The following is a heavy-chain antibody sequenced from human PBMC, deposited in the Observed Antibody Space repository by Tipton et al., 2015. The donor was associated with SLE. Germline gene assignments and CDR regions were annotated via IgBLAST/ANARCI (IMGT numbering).Heavy chain of an antibody. CDR2: IGQDGGEE. Sequence: SLRLSCAASGFTVSNNWMTWVRQAPGKGLEWVAHIGQDGGEEFYVDSVRGRFIISRDNAKNSLYLQMNSLRAEDTAVYYCARATRMAGPFDYWGQGTLVTVSS. J-gene: IGHJ4*02. D-gene: IGHD6-19*01. CDR1: GFTVSNNW. V-gene: IGHV3-7*01. CDR3: ARATRMAGPFDY.